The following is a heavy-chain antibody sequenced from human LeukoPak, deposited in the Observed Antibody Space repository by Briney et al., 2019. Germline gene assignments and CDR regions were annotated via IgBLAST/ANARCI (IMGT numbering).Heavy chain of an antibody. CDR3: ARSGGYQYNWFDP. CDR2: IYYSGST. V-gene: IGHV4-39*07. Sequence: SETLSLTCTVSGGSVSSSRYYWGWIRQPPGKGLEWIGSIYYSGSTYYNPSLKSRVTISVDTSKNQFSLKLSSVTAADTAVYYCARSGGYQYNWFDPWGQGTLVTVSS. D-gene: IGHD3-22*01. J-gene: IGHJ5*02. CDR1: GGSVSSSRYY.